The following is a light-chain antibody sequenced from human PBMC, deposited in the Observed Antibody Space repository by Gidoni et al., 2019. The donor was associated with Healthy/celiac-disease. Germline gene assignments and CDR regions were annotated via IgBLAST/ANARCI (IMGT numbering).Light chain of an antibody. V-gene: IGKV1-39*01. CDR3: QQRYCTLPRT. CDR2: AAS. Sequence: DIQMTPSLSSLSASLGDRVTTTCRASQSISSYLNWYQQKPGKGPKVLFYAASSLQSGVPSRFSGSGSGTAVTLTISSLQPEEFATYYCQQRYCTLPRTFGEXTKVEIK. CDR1: QSISSY. J-gene: IGKJ4*02.